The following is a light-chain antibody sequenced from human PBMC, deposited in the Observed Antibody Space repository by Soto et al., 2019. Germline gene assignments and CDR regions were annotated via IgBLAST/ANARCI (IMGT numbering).Light chain of an antibody. Sequence: DIQLTQSPDSLSAPVTYRATITCRASQTIRTFLNWYQQKSGKAPKVLIYSASTLQSGVPSRFSGSGSGTDFTLTINSLQPEDFATYYCQQSYNAPRTFGGGTKVDIK. CDR3: QQSYNAPRT. CDR1: QTIRTF. V-gene: IGKV1-39*01. J-gene: IGKJ4*01. CDR2: SAS.